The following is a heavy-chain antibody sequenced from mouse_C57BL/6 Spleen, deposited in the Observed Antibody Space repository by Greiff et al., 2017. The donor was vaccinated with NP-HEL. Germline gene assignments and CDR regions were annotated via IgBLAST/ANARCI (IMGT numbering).Heavy chain of an antibody. V-gene: IGHV1-64*01. D-gene: IGHD2-3*01. Sequence: QVQLQQPGAELVKPGASVKLSCKASGYTFTSYWMHWVKQRPGQGLEWIGMIHPNSGSTNYNEKFKSKATLTVDKSSSTAYMQLSSLTSEDSAVYYCERVYDGYYAWFAYWGHGTLVTFSA. CDR1: GYTFTSYW. CDR2: IHPNSGST. CDR3: ERVYDGYYAWFAY. J-gene: IGHJ3*01.